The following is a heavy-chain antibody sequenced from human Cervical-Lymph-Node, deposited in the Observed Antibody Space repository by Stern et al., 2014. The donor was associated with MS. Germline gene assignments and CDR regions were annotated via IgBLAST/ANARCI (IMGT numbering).Heavy chain of an antibody. Sequence: QLVESGPGLVKPSETLSLTCTVSGGSVSSNSYYWGWIRQPPGKGLEWIGNVYYSGTTYYKPSLKSRVTISVDTSKNQFSLKLSSVTAADTSVYYCARLIPITGTTGCFDYWGQGTLVPVSS. CDR3: ARLIPITGTTGCFDY. J-gene: IGHJ4*02. CDR1: GGSVSSNSYY. CDR2: VYYSGTT. D-gene: IGHD1-7*01. V-gene: IGHV4-39*01.